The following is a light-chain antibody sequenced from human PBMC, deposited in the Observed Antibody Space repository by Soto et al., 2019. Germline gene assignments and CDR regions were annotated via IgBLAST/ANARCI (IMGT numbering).Light chain of an antibody. CDR2: AAS. V-gene: IGKV1-6*01. Sequence: AIQMTQSPSSLSASVGDRVTITCRASQGIRNDLGWYQQKPGKAPKLLIYAASSLQSGVPSRFNGSGFGTEFSLTISSLQPDDFATYYCQQYSGYPLTFGGGTKVAIK. CDR1: QGIRND. CDR3: QQYSGYPLT. J-gene: IGKJ4*01.